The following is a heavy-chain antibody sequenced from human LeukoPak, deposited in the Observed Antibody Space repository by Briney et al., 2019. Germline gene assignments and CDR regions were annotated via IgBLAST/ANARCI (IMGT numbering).Heavy chain of an antibody. CDR3: ARDANRVGATGASDI. CDR1: GFTFSTYS. CDR2: ISRSSATM. V-gene: IGHV3-48*01. Sequence: GGSLRLSCAASGFTFSTYSMNWVRQAPGKGLEWVSYISRSSATMYYADSVKGRFTISRDNAKNSLYLQMNSLRAEDTAVYYCARDANRVGATGASDIWGQGTMVTVSS. D-gene: IGHD1-26*01. J-gene: IGHJ3*02.